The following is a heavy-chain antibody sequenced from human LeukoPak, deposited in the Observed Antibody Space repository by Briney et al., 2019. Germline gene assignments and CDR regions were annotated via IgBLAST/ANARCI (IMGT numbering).Heavy chain of an antibody. D-gene: IGHD3-22*01. V-gene: IGHV7-4-1*02. Sequence: ASVKVSCKASGNTFISYAMNWVRQAPGQGLEWMGWINTNTGNPTYAQGFTGRFVFSLDTSVSTAYLQISSLKAEDTAVYYCARGASGSSAYTSAGHWGQGTLVIVSS. CDR3: ARGASGSSAYTSAGH. CDR1: GNTFISYA. CDR2: INTNTGNP. J-gene: IGHJ4*02.